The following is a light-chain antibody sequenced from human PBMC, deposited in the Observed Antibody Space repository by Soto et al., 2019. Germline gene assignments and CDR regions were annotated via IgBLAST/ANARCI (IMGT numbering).Light chain of an antibody. V-gene: IGKV1-39*01. J-gene: IGKJ4*01. Sequence: DIQMTQSPSSLSVSVGDRVTSXXRASQGISTFLNWYQQKPGKAPRLXIYAASRLQSGVPARFSGSGAETDFTLTITSLQPEDFGIYYCQQSYATVRTFGGGTKVDIK. CDR3: QQSYATVRT. CDR1: QGISTF. CDR2: AAS.